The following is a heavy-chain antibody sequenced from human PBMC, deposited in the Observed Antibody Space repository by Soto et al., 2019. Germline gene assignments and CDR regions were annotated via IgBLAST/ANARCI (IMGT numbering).Heavy chain of an antibody. J-gene: IGHJ6*02. CDR1: GGSISSGDYY. V-gene: IGHV4-30-4*01. CDR2: IYNTGST. D-gene: IGHD1-26*01. Sequence: SHTGPLTCTVSGGSISSGDYYCSCIRQPPAKGLEWIGHIYNTGSTYYNPSLQSRLTISVDTSKNQFSLKLTSVTAADTAVSYCARGPYRSRYYSHCYYYGTDVSTRATTVPLS. CDR3: ARGPYRSRYYSHCYYYGTDV.